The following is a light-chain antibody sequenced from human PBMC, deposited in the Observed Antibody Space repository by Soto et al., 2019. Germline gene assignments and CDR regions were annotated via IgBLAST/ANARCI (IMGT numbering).Light chain of an antibody. V-gene: IGLV1-40*01. CDR2: GNS. CDR3: QSYDSSLSGWV. CDR1: SSNIGAGYD. J-gene: IGLJ3*02. Sequence: QSVLTQPPSVSGAPGQRVTISCTGSSSNIGAGYDVHWYQQLPGTAPKLLIYGNSNRPSGVPDRFSGSKSGTSASLATTGLQADEEADYYCQSYDSSLSGWVFGGGTKLTVL.